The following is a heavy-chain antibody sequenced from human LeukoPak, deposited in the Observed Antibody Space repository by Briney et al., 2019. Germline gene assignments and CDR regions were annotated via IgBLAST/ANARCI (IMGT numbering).Heavy chain of an antibody. CDR1: GGSIISSGDY. CDR2: IYYTGTT. Sequence: PSETLSLTCTVSGGSIISSGDYWWGWIRQPPGKGLEWIGSIYYTGTTYNDPSPKSRVTISVDTSKSHFSLRLTSVTAADTAVYYCARQRASGTWAFDIWGQGTMVTVSS. D-gene: IGHD3-10*01. V-gene: IGHV4-39*01. J-gene: IGHJ3*02. CDR3: ARQRASGTWAFDI.